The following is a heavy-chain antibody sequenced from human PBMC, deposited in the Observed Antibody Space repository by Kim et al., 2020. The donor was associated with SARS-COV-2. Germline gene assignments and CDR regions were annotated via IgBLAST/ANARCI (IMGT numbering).Heavy chain of an antibody. CDR2: MNPNSGNT. J-gene: IGHJ4*02. V-gene: IGHV1-8*01. CDR3: ARVHCSSTSCYMYFDY. Sequence: ASVKVSCKASGYTFTSYDINWVRQATGQGLEWMGWMNPNSGNTGYAQKFQGRVTMTRNTSISTAYMELSSLRSEDTAVYYCARVHCSSTSCYMYFDYWGQGALVTVSS. D-gene: IGHD2-2*02. CDR1: GYTFTSYD.